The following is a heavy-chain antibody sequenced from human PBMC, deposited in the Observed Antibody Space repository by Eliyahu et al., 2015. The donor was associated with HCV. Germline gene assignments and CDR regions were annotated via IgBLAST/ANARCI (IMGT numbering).Heavy chain of an antibody. CDR3: ARGGDYHGFDY. J-gene: IGHJ4*02. CDR1: RFTFSRYW. CDR2: IDSDGSGT. D-gene: IGHD4-17*01. Sequence: EVQLVESGGGLVQPGGSLRLSCAASRFTFSRYWMHWVRQAPGKGLEWVSRIDSDGSGTIYADSVKGRFTVSRDNAKTTLYLQMNSLRVEDTAVYYCARGGDYHGFDYWGQGSLVTVSS. V-gene: IGHV3-74*01.